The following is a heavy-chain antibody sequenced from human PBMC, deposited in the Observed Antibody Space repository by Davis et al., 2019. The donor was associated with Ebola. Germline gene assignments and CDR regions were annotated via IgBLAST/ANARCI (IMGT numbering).Heavy chain of an antibody. CDR2: TYYSSKWYN. CDR3: ARYCGGDCYWGFDY. J-gene: IGHJ4*02. Sequence: HSQTLSLTCAISGDSVSSGGWNWIRQSPSRGLEWLGRTYYSSKWYNDYAVSVKSRITINPDTSKNQFSLQLNSVTPEDTALYYCARYCGGDCYWGFDYWGQGTLVTVSS. D-gene: IGHD2-21*02. CDR1: GDSVSSGG. V-gene: IGHV6-1*01.